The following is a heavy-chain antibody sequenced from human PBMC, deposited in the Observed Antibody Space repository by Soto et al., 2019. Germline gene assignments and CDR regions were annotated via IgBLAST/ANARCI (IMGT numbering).Heavy chain of an antibody. D-gene: IGHD1-7*01. CDR2: IYTSGST. CDR1: GGSISSYY. V-gene: IGHV4-4*07. Sequence: SETLSLTCTVSGGSISSYYWSWIRQPAGKGLEWIGRIYTSGSTNYNPSLKSRVTMSVDTSKNQFSLKLSSVTAADTAVYYCAREGRGYNWNYPVYYGIDVWGQGTTVTVSS. CDR3: AREGRGYNWNYPVYYGIDV. J-gene: IGHJ6*02.